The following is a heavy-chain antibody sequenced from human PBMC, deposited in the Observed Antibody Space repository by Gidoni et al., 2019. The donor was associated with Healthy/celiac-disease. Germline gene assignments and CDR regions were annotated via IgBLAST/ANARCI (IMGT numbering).Heavy chain of an antibody. Sequence: QVPLQESGPGLVKPSQTLSLTPTFSGGSIRSGGYYWSWIRQHPGKGLEWIGYTYYSGSTYYNPSLKSRVTISVDTSKNQFSLKLSSVTAADTAVYYCARVYYDSSGYRERWGQGTLVTVSS. CDR1: GGSIRSGGYY. J-gene: IGHJ4*02. CDR2: TYYSGST. V-gene: IGHV4-31*03. CDR3: ARVYYDSSGYRER. D-gene: IGHD3-22*01.